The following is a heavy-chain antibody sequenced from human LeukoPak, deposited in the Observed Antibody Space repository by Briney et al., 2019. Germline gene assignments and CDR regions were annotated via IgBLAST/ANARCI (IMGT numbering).Heavy chain of an antibody. CDR3: ARGPYDMTTVTTDDDY. Sequence: PSETLSLTCTVSGGSISSGSYYWSWIRQPAGKGLEWIGRIYTSGSTNYNPSLKSRVTISVDTSKNQFSLKLSSVTAADTAVYYCARGPYDMTTVTTDDDYWGQGTLVTVSS. J-gene: IGHJ4*02. D-gene: IGHD4-17*01. V-gene: IGHV4-61*02. CDR1: GGSISSGSYY. CDR2: IYTSGST.